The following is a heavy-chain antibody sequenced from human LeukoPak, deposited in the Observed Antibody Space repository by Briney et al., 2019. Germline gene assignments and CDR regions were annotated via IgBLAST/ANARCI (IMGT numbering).Heavy chain of an antibody. Sequence: PGGSLRLSCAASGFTVSINYMSWVRQAPGKGLEWVSYISSSGSTIYYADSVKGRFTISRDNAKNSLYLQMNSLRAEDTAVYYCARRSQFTQPLYSSSWFDDAFDIWGQGTMVTVSS. CDR1: GFTVSINY. V-gene: IGHV3-11*01. D-gene: IGHD6-13*01. CDR3: ARRSQFTQPLYSSSWFDDAFDI. J-gene: IGHJ3*02. CDR2: ISSSGSTI.